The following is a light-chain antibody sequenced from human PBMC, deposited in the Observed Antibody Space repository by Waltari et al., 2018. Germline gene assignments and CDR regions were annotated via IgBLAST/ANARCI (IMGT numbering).Light chain of an antibody. CDR2: KAS. V-gene: IGKV1-9*01. CDR1: QGISSY. Sequence: DIQMTQSPSSLSASVGDRVTITCRASQGISSYLAWYQQKPGKAPKLLIYKASTLQSGVPSRFSGSGSGTDVTLTISSLQPEDFATYYCQQHNSNPLTFGGGTKVEIK. CDR3: QQHNSNPLT. J-gene: IGKJ4*01.